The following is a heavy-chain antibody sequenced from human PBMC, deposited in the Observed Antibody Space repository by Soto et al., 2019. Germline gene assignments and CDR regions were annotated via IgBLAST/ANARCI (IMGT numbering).Heavy chain of an antibody. Sequence: SETLSLTCAVSGGSISSGGYSWSWIRQPPGKGLEWIGYISYSGSTTYNSSLKSRVTISVDTSKNQFSLKLSSVTAADTAVYYCATYRDGLVHYWGQGTLVTVS. J-gene: IGHJ4*02. CDR3: ATYRDGLVHY. V-gene: IGHV4-61*08. CDR1: GGSISSGGYS. D-gene: IGHD3-10*01. CDR2: ISYSGST.